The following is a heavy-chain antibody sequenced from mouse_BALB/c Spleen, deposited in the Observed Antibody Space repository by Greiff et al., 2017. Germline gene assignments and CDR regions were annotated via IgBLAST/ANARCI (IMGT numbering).Heavy chain of an antibody. Sequence: EVKLMESGGGLVKPGGSLKLSCAASGFTFSSYAMSWVRQTPEKRLEWVASISSGGSTYYPDSVKGRFTISRDNARNILYLQMSSLRSEDTAMYYCARRRHGYGNYVDYAMDYWGQGTSVTVSS. V-gene: IGHV5-6-5*01. CDR3: ARRRHGYGNYVDYAMDY. J-gene: IGHJ4*01. CDR1: GFTFSSYA. CDR2: ISSGGST. D-gene: IGHD2-1*01.